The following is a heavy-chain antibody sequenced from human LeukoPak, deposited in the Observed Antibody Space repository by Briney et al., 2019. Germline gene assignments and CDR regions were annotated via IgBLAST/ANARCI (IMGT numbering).Heavy chain of an antibody. CDR3: ARPLYYDSTGYHQYYFDH. V-gene: IGHV1-18*01. CDR1: GYTFTSYG. J-gene: IGHJ4*02. CDR2: ISAYNGNT. D-gene: IGHD3-22*01. Sequence: ASVKVCCKASGYTFTSYGISWLRQAPGQGLEWMGWISAYNGNTNYAQNLQGRVTMTTETSTSTAYMDLRSLRSDDTAVYYCARPLYYDSTGYHQYYFDHWGQGTLVTVSS.